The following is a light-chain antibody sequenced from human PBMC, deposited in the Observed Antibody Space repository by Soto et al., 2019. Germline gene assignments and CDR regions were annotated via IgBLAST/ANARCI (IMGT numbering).Light chain of an antibody. Sequence: EIVLTHSPATLSLSPCERATLSCRASQSVSSYLAWYQQKPGQAPRLLIYDASNRATGIPARFSGSGSGTDFTLTISSLEPEDFAVYYCQQRSNWLTFGGGTKVDI. CDR3: QQRSNWLT. CDR2: DAS. CDR1: QSVSSY. V-gene: IGKV3-11*01. J-gene: IGKJ4*01.